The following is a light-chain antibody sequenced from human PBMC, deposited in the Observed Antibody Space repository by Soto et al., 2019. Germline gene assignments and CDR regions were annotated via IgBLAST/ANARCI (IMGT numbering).Light chain of an antibody. Sequence: EIVLTQSPATLSLSPGDRATLSCRASQGVSNYLAWYQPKPGQAPRLLIYDASNRATGIPARFSGSGSGTDFTLTISSLEPEDFAVYYCQHRSNWPSFGPGTKVDIK. V-gene: IGKV3-11*01. CDR2: DAS. CDR1: QGVSNY. J-gene: IGKJ3*01. CDR3: QHRSNWPS.